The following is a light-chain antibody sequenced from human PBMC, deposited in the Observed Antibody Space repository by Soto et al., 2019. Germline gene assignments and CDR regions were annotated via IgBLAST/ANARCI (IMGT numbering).Light chain of an antibody. CDR2: AAS. CDR1: QSVGSTY. CDR3: RHYINSQWT. Sequence: EIVLTQSPGTLSLSPGERATLSCRPSQSVGSTYLDWYQQKPGQAPRLLIYAASSRATGIPDRFSGSASATAFTLTIARLEPDDFAVYYCRHYINSQWTFGQGTKVEIK. J-gene: IGKJ1*01. V-gene: IGKV3-20*01.